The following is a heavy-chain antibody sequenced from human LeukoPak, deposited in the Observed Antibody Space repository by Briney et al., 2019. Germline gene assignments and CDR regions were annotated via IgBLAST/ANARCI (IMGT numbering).Heavy chain of an antibody. D-gene: IGHD3-22*01. CDR1: GFTFSSYS. V-gene: IGHV3-48*01. Sequence: GGSLRLSCAASGFTFSSYSMNWVRQAPGKGLEWVSYISSSSSTIYYADSVKGRFTISRDNSKNTLYLQMNSLRAEDTAVYYCATMVTSPTYYYDSSGYEDYWGQGTLVTVSS. J-gene: IGHJ4*02. CDR3: ATMVTSPTYYYDSSGYEDY. CDR2: ISSSSSTI.